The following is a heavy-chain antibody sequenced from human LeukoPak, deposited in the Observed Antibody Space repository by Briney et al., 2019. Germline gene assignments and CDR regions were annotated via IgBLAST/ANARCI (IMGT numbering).Heavy chain of an antibody. CDR2: ITPIFGTA. J-gene: IGHJ4*02. CDR3: AITYYYDSSGYYSLGY. Sequence: SVKVSCKASGGTFSSYAISWVRQAPGQGLEWMGGITPIFGTANYAQKFQGRVTITADESTSTAYMELSSLRSEDTAVYYCAITYYYDSSGYYSLGYWGQGTLVTVSS. CDR1: GGTFSSYA. V-gene: IGHV1-69*13. D-gene: IGHD3-22*01.